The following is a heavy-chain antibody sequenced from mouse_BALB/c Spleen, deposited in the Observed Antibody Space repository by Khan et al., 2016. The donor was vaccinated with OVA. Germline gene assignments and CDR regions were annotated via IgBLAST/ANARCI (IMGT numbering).Heavy chain of an antibody. J-gene: IGHJ1*01. CDR3: ARRSV. Sequence: EVQLQESGPGLVKPSQSLSLTCTVTGYSITSDYAWNWIRQFPGNKLEWMGYITYSGSTSYNPSLKSRISITRDTSKNQFFPQLNSVTTEDTATYFCARRSVWGAGTTVTVSS. CDR2: ITYSGST. CDR1: GYSITSDYA. V-gene: IGHV3-2*02.